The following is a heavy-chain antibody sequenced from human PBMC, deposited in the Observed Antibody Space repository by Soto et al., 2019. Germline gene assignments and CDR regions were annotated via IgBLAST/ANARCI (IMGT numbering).Heavy chain of an antibody. J-gene: IGHJ6*02. D-gene: IGHD3-10*01. V-gene: IGHV4-34*01. CDR3: ARGRTSGEMDV. Sequence: SETLSLTCAVHGGSFSGYYWSWIRQPPGKGLEWIGEINHSGSTNYNPSLKSRVTISVDTSKNQFSLKLSSVTAADTAVYYCARGRTSGEMDVWGQGTTVTVSS. CDR2: INHSGST. CDR1: GGSFSGYY.